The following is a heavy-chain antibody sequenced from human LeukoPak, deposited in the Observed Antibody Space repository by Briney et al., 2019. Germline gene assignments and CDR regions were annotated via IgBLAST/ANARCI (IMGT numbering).Heavy chain of an antibody. CDR3: AELGITMIGGV. CDR2: ISSSGSTI. V-gene: IGHV3-48*04. CDR1: GFTFNAYS. D-gene: IGHD3-10*02. Sequence: GGSLRLSCAASGFTFNAYSMNWVRQAPGKGLEWVSYISSSGSTIYYADSVKGRFTISRDNAKNSLYLQMNSLRAEDTAVYYCAELGITMIGGVWGKGTTVTISS. J-gene: IGHJ6*04.